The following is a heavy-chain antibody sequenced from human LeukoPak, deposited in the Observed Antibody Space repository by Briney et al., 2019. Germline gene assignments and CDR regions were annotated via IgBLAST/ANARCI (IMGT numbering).Heavy chain of an antibody. D-gene: IGHD5-18*01. CDR1: GYTFTGYY. J-gene: IGHJ4*02. CDR3: ARERGYSFFDY. CDR2: INPNSGGT. Sequence: ASVKVSCKASGYTFTGYYMHWVRQAPGQGLEWMGWINPNSGGTNYAQKFQGRVTITTDESTSTAYMELSSLRSEDTAVYYCARERGYSFFDYWGQGTLVTVSS. V-gene: IGHV1-2*02.